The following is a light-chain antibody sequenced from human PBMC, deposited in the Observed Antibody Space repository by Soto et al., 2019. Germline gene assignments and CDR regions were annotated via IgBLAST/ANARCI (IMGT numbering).Light chain of an antibody. Sequence: EIVLTQSPGTLSLSPGERATLSCRASQSVSSSYLAWYQQKPGQAPRLLILGASSRSTGIPDRFSGSGSGTDFTLTISRLEPEDFAVYDCQYYGTSPKPFGQGTKVEVK. CDR1: QSVSSSY. CDR2: GAS. V-gene: IGKV3-20*01. J-gene: IGKJ1*01. CDR3: QYYGTSPKP.